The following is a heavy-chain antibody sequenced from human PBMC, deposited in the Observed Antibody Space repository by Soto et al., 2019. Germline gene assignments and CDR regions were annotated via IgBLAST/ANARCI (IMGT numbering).Heavy chain of an antibody. D-gene: IGHD5-12*01. CDR1: GGTFSSYA. J-gene: IGHJ4*02. CDR3: ARSQMATITSLDY. CDR2: IIPIFGTA. V-gene: IGHV1-69*13. Sequence: GASVKVSCKASGGTFSSYAISWVRQAPGQGLEWMGGIIPIFGTANYAQKFQGRVTITADESTSTAYMELSSLRSEDTAVYYCARSQMATITSLDYWGQGTLVTVSS.